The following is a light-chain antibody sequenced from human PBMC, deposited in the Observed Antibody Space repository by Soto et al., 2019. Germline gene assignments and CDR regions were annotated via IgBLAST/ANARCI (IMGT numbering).Light chain of an antibody. CDR3: QQYNSYPWT. J-gene: IGKJ1*01. CDR1: QRISIY. Sequence: DIQMTQSPSTLSASVGDIVTITFRASQRISIYLASYQQKPGKAPKLLIYEASSLESGVPSRFSGSGSGTEFTLTISSLQPDDFATYYCQQYNSYPWTFGQGTKVDIK. CDR2: EAS. V-gene: IGKV1-5*03.